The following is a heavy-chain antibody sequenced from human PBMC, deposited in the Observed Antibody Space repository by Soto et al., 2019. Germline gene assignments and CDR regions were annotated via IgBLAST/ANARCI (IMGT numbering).Heavy chain of an antibody. CDR1: GYSFTTYW. J-gene: IGHJ4*02. D-gene: IGHD3-22*01. Sequence: EVQLVQSGTEVKKPGESLTISCQASGYSFTTYWITWVRQLPGKGLEWMGNFDPTDSFSNYSPSFQGHVTFSTDQSISTAYLHWSSLNASDTAMYFCARHEEDRFLDYWGQGTLVTVSS. V-gene: IGHV5-10-1*03. CDR2: FDPTDSFS. CDR3: ARHEEDRFLDY.